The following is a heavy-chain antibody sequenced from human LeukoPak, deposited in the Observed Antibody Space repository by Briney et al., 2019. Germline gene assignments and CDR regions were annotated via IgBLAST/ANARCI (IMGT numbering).Heavy chain of an antibody. J-gene: IGHJ4*02. CDR2: IKQDGSEK. V-gene: IGHV3-7*01. CDR1: EFTFSSYW. Sequence: PGGSLRLSCAACEFTFSSYWMSWCRQAPGKGLEWVANIKQDGSEKYYVDSVKGRFTISRDNAKNSLYLQMNSLRAEDTAVYYCARVWNCGGDCYLVYWGQGTLVTVSS. D-gene: IGHD2-21*02. CDR3: ARVWNCGGDCYLVY.